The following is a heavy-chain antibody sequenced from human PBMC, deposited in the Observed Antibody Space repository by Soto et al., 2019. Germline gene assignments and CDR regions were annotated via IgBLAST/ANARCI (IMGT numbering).Heavy chain of an antibody. CDR2: ISYDGSNK. CDR3: AKDGIAVAGSYYYYYYMDV. J-gene: IGHJ6*03. V-gene: IGHV3-30*18. CDR1: GFTFSSYG. Sequence: QVQLVESGGGEVQPGRSLRLSCAASGFTFSSYGMHWVRQAPGKGLEWVAVISYDGSNKYYADSVKGRFTISRDNSKNTLYLQMNSLRAEDTAVYYCAKDGIAVAGSYYYYYYMDVWGKGTTVTVSS. D-gene: IGHD6-19*01.